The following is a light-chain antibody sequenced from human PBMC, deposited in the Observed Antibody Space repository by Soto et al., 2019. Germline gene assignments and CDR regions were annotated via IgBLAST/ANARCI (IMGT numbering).Light chain of an antibody. J-gene: IGKJ4*01. V-gene: IGKV3D-15*01. CDR1: QSVDIN. CDR2: GAS. Sequence: EIVMTQSPATLSVSPGERATLSCRASQSVDINLAWYQQKPGQAPRLLIFGASTRATGIPARFSGSGSGTDFTLTISSLQSEDFGVYFCQQYDKWPLTFGGGIKVEIK. CDR3: QQYDKWPLT.